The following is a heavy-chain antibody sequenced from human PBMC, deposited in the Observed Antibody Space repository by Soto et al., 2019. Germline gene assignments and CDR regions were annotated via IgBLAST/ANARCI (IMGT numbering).Heavy chain of an antibody. Sequence: QLVQSGAKVKKPGSSVKVSCKASGGDFLSYTISWVRQAPGQGPEWMGTIIPILDVAKNAQKFQGRVAITADKATSTVYMELRSLRSDDTAVYYCAQMWFGELWHGMDVWGQGTTITVSS. J-gene: IGHJ6*02. V-gene: IGHV1-69*02. CDR2: IIPILDVA. CDR3: AQMWFGELWHGMDV. D-gene: IGHD3-10*01. CDR1: GGDFLSYT.